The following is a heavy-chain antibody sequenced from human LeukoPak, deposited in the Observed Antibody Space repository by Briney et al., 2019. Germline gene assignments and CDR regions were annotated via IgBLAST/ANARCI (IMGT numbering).Heavy chain of an antibody. D-gene: IGHD3-3*01. CDR1: GYTFTSYA. V-gene: IGHV1-69*13. J-gene: IGHJ4*02. CDR2: IIPIFGTA. Sequence: SVKVSCKASGYTFTSYAINWVRQAPGQGLEWMGGIIPIFGTANYAQKFQGRVTITADESTSTAYMELSSLRSEDTAVYYCARDKSQYYDFWSGSTHPSLDYWGQGTLVTVSS. CDR3: ARDKSQYYDFWSGSTHPSLDY.